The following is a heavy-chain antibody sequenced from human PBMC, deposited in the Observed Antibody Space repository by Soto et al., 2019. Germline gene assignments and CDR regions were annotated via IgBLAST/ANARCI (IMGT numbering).Heavy chain of an antibody. J-gene: IGHJ5*02. V-gene: IGHV4-39*07. CDR3: ARDGLGKIDP. CDR2: IYYSGST. Sequence: SETLSLTCTVSGGSISSSSYYWGWIRQPPGKGLEWIGSIYYSGSTYYNPSLKSRVTISVDTSKNQFSLKLSSVTAADTAVYYCARDGLGKIDPWGQGTLVTVSS. D-gene: IGHD7-27*01. CDR1: GGSISSSSYY.